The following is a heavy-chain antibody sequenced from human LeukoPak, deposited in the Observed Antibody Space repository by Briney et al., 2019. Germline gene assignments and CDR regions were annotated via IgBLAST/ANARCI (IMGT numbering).Heavy chain of an antibody. J-gene: IGHJ6*02. CDR3: ARDIWVEPYGMDV. CDR1: GYTFTSYG. D-gene: IGHD3-16*01. V-gene: IGHV1-18*01. CDR2: VSTYNGNT. Sequence: ASVKVSCKASGYTFTSYGISWVRQAPGQGLEWMGWVSTYNGNTNYAQKLQGRVTMTTDTSTSTAYMELRSLRSDDTAVYYCARDIWVEPYGMDVWGQGTTVTVSS.